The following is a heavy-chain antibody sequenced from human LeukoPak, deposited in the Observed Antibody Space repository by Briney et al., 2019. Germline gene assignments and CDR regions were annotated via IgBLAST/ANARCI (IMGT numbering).Heavy chain of an antibody. V-gene: IGHV4-59*01. CDR2: IFCSGST. CDR1: GVSISSYY. CDR3: GRVRKMVYVNAFDI. D-gene: IGHD2-8*01. Sequence: SETLSLTCTVSGVSISSYYWSWIRQPPGKGLEWIGYIFCSGSTNYNPSLKSRVTISVDTSKNQFSLKLNSVTAADTAVYYCGRVRKMVYVNAFDIWGQGTMVTVSS. J-gene: IGHJ3*02.